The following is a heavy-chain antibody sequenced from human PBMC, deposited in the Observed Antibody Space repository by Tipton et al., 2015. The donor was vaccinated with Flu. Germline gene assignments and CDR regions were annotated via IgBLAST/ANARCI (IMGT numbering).Heavy chain of an antibody. Sequence: TLSLTCAVYGGSFSSYYWSWIRQSPGKGLEWIGQVYYSGTTNYNPSLKSRVTISLDKSKNQFSLNLNSITTADTAVFYCARGGWEPHGGWFDPWGQGILVTVSS. J-gene: IGHJ5*02. D-gene: IGHD1-26*01. CDR2: VYYSGTT. CDR1: GGSFSSYY. V-gene: IGHV4-59*01. CDR3: ARGGWEPHGGWFDP.